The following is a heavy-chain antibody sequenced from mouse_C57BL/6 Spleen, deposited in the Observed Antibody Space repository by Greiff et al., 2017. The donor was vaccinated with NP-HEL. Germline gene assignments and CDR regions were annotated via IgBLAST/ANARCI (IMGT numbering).Heavy chain of an antibody. CDR1: GFSLTSYG. V-gene: IGHV2-5*01. J-gene: IGHJ2*01. CDR2: IWRGGST. CDR3: AKNSLYYGNFFDY. Sequence: VHLVESGPGLAQPSQSLSITCTVSGFSLTSYGVHWVRQSPGKGLEWLGVIWRGGSTDYNAAFMSRLSITKDNSKSQVFFKMNSLQADDTAIYYCAKNSLYYGNFFDYWGQGTTLTVSS. D-gene: IGHD2-1*01.